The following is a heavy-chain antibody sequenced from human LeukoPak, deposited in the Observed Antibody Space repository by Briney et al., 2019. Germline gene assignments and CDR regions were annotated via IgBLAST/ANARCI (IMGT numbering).Heavy chain of an antibody. Sequence: PSETLSLTCAVYGGSFSGYYWSWIRQPPGKGLEWIGEINHSGSTNYNPSLKSRVTISVDTSKNQFSLKLSSVTAADTAVYYCARVPDDLAYCGGDCAHGWFDPWGQGALVTVSS. V-gene: IGHV4-34*01. J-gene: IGHJ5*02. D-gene: IGHD2-21*02. CDR1: GGSFSGYY. CDR3: ARVPDDLAYCGGDCAHGWFDP. CDR2: INHSGST.